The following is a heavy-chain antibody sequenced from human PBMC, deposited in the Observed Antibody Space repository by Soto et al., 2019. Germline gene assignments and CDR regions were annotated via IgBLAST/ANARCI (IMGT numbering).Heavy chain of an antibody. D-gene: IGHD2-8*02. J-gene: IGHJ6*02. CDR1: GFTFSSHA. V-gene: IGHV3-23*01. CDR2: ISDSGGDT. CDR3: VRDWTGEKCPCMDV. Sequence: EVQLLESGGGLVQPGGSLRLSCAPSGFTFSSHAMSWVRQAPVKGLEWVSGISDSGGDTYYADSVKGRFTISRDSSKNTLYLQMNSLRDEDTAVYYCVRDWTGEKCPCMDVWGQGTTVTVSS.